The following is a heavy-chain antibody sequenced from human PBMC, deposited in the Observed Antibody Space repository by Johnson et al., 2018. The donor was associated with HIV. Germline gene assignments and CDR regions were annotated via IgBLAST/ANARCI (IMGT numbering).Heavy chain of an antibody. J-gene: IGHJ3*02. CDR1: GFSFSDYY. V-gene: IGHV3-11*04. CDR2: ISSSGSTI. CDR3: AKDLGNWNSPRSAFDR. Sequence: QVQLVESGGGLVKPGGSLRLSCAASGFSFSDYYMTWIRQAPGKGLEFVSYISSSGSTIYYADSVKGRFTISRDNAKNSLYLQLNSLRAEDTAVYYCAKDLGNWNSPRSAFDRWGQGTMVTVSS. D-gene: IGHD1-1*01.